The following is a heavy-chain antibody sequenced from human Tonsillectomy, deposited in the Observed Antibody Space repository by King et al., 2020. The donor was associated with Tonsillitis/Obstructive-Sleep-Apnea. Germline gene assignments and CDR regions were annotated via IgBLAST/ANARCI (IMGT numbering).Heavy chain of an antibody. CDR1: GYTFPNYG. D-gene: IGHD3-22*01. CDR3: ARDSMSHYYDSSGYYTFKY. CDR2: ISAYNGHT. J-gene: IGHJ4*02. V-gene: IGHV1-18*01. Sequence: QLVQSGAEVKKSGASVKVSCKASGYTFPNYGISWVRQAPGQGLEWMGWISAYNGHTNYAQKLQGRLTMTTDTSTSTAYLELRSLRSDDTAVYYCARDSMSHYYDSSGYYTFKYWGQGTLVTVPS.